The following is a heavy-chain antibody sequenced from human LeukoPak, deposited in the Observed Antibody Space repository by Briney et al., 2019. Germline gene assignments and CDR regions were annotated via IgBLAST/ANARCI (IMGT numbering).Heavy chain of an antibody. CDR2: TYYSWST. D-gene: IGHD5-18*01. V-gene: IGHV4-59*08. J-gene: IGHJ6*02. CDR3: ARHRIQLWLPPSYYYYGMDV. CDR1: GGTNSSYY. Sequence: SETLSLTCTFTGGTNSSYYWSWIRQPTGKGLEWIGYTYYSWSTNYNLSLKSRVAISVDTSKNQFSLKLSSVTAADTAVYYCARHRIQLWLPPSYYYYGMDVWGQGTTVTVSS.